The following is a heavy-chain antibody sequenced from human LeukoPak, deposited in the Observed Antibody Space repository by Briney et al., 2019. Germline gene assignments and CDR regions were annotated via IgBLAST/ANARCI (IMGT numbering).Heavy chain of an antibody. CDR2: INHSGST. V-gene: IGHV4-34*01. J-gene: IGHJ4*02. D-gene: IGHD5-24*01. CDR3: ASGIRDGYNYWAHLDY. Sequence: SETLSLTCAVYGGSFSGYYWSWIRQPPGKGLEWIGEINHSGSTNYNPSLKSRVTISVDTSKNQFSLKLSSVTAADTAVYYCASGIRDGYNYWAHLDYWGQGTLVTVSS. CDR1: GGSFSGYY.